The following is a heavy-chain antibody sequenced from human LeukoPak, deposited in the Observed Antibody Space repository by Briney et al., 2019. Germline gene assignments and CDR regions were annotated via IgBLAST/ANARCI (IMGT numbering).Heavy chain of an antibody. V-gene: IGHV4-34*01. CDR1: GGSFRSYY. CDR3: ARGGSSSWPLDAFDI. CDR2: ITHSGST. D-gene: IGHD6-13*01. J-gene: IGHJ3*02. Sequence: PSETLSLTCAAYGGSFRSYYWSWIRQPPGKGLEWIGEITHSGSTNYNPSLKSRVTISVDTSKNQFSLKLTSVTAADTAVYYCARGGSSSWPLDAFDIWGQGTMVTVSS.